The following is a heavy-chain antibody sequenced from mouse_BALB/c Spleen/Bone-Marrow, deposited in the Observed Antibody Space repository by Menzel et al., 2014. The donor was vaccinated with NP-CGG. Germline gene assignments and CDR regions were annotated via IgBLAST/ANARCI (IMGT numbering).Heavy chain of an antibody. J-gene: IGHJ2*01. Sequence: EVQLQESGTVLARPGASVKMSCKASGYSFTSYWMHWVKQRPGQGLEWIGAIYPGNSNTNYNQKFKGKAKLTAVTSASTAYMEFSSLTNEDSAVYYCTVSLTLYYFDYWGQGTTLTASS. CDR3: TVSLTLYYFDY. CDR1: GYSFTSYW. CDR2: IYPGNSNT. D-gene: IGHD5-1*01. V-gene: IGHV1-5*01.